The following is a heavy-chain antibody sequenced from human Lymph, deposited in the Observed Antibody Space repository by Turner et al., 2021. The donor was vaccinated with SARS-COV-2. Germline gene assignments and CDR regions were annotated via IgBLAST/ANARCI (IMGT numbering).Heavy chain of an antibody. D-gene: IGHD3-3*01. V-gene: IGHV1-2*02. J-gene: IGHJ6*02. CDR1: GYTFTGDY. CDR3: ARDVERYNDFWSGYSGGYGLDV. CDR2: TNPNSGGT. Sequence: QVQLVQSGAEVKKPGASVKVSCKASGYTFTGDYMHWVRQAPGQGLEWMGWTNPNSGGTNYAQKFQGRVTMTRDTSISTAYMELSRLRSDDTAVYYCARDVERYNDFWSGYSGGYGLDVWGQGTTVTVSS.